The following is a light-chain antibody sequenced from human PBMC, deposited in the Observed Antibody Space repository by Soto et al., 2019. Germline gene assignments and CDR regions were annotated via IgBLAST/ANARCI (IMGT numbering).Light chain of an antibody. CDR3: CSRGGVRPTYV. J-gene: IGLJ1*01. CDR2: EVT. V-gene: IGLV2-23*02. CDR1: NSDVGSFNA. Sequence: QSVLTQPASVTGSPGQSIAISCTGTNSDVGSFNAVSWYQQDPGKAPKLIIYEVTKRPSGVSDRFSGSKSGNTASLTISGLRAEDEADYHCCSRGGVRPTYVFGTGTKVTVL.